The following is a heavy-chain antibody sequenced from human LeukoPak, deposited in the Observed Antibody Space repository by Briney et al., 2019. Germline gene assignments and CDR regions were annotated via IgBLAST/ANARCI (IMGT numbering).Heavy chain of an antibody. CDR3: AKRFVVVPAAKAAPFDY. D-gene: IGHD2-2*01. CDR2: ISGSGGST. J-gene: IGHJ4*02. Sequence: GGSLRLSCAASGFTFSSYAMSRVRQAPGKGLEWVSAISGSGGSTYYADSVKGRFTISRDNSKNTLYLQMNSLRAEDTAVYYCAKRFVVVPAAKAAPFDYWGQGTLVTVSS. CDR1: GFTFSSYA. V-gene: IGHV3-23*01.